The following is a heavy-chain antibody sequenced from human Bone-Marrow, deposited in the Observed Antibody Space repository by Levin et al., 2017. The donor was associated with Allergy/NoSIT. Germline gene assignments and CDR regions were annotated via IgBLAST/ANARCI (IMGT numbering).Heavy chain of an antibody. CDR1: GFTFSSYW. CDR3: ARVQYCSSTSCYWRNYHYGMDV. Sequence: GGSLRLSCAASGFTFSSYWMHWVRQAPGKGLVWVSRMNSDGSSTNYADSVKGRFTISRDNAKNTLYLQMNSLRAEDTAVYYCARVQYCSSTSCYWRNYHYGMDVWGQGTTVTVSS. D-gene: IGHD2-2*01. CDR2: MNSDGSST. V-gene: IGHV3-74*01. J-gene: IGHJ6*02.